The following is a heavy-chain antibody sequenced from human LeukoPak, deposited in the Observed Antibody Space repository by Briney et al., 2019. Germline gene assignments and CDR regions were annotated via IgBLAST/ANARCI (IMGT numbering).Heavy chain of an antibody. CDR1: GFTFSDHY. Sequence: PGGSLRLSCAASGFTFSDHYIDWVRQAPGKGLEWVANIKQDGSEKYYVDSVKGRFTISRDNAKNSLYLQMNSLRAEDTAVYYCARDTSGYDYWGQGTLVTVSS. CDR3: ARDTSGYDY. V-gene: IGHV3-7*04. CDR2: IKQDGSEK. D-gene: IGHD5-12*01. J-gene: IGHJ4*02.